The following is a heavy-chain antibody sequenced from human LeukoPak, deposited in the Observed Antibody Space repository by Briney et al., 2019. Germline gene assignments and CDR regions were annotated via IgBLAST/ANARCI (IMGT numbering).Heavy chain of an antibody. CDR1: GYTFTGDY. Sequence: ASVKVSCKASGYTFTGDYMRWVRQAPGQGLEWMGWINPNSGGTNYAQKFQGRVTMTRDTSISTAYMELSRLRSDDTAVYYCARPYYYDSSGYYPFDYWGQGTLVTVSS. CDR3: ARPYYYDSSGYYPFDY. CDR2: INPNSGGT. D-gene: IGHD3-22*01. J-gene: IGHJ4*02. V-gene: IGHV1-2*02.